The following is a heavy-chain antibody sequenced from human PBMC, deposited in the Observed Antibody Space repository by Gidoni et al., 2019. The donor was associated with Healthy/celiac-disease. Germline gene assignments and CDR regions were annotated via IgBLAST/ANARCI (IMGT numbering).Heavy chain of an antibody. CDR2: INHSGST. CDR3: ARRSFTIFGVVIAIRENWCDP. J-gene: IGHJ5*02. Sequence: QVQLQQWGAGLLKPSATLSLTCAVYGGSFSGYYWSWIRKPPGKGLEWIGEINHSGSTNYNPSRKSRVTISVDTSKNQFSLKLSSVTAADTAVYYCARRSFTIFGVVIAIRENWCDPWGQGTLVTVSS. V-gene: IGHV4-34*01. D-gene: IGHD3-3*01. CDR1: GGSFSGYY.